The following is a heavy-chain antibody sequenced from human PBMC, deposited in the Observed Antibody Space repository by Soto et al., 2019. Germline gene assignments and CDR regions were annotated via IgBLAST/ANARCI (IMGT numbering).Heavy chain of an antibody. CDR1: GGSISSGGYY. J-gene: IGHJ6*02. D-gene: IGHD3-16*01. V-gene: IGHV4-31*03. CDR3: ARDRSTYDYVWGSSYGMDV. CDR2: IYYSGST. Sequence: SETLSLTCTVSGGSISSGGYYWSWIRQHPGKGLEWIGYIYYSGSTYYNPSLKSRVTISVDTSKNQFSLKLSSVTAADTAVYYCARDRSTYDYVWGSSYGMDVWGQGTTVTVSS.